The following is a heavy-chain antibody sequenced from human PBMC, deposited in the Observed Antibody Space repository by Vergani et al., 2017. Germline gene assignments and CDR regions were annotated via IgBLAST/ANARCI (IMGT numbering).Heavy chain of an antibody. CDR2: ISGSGGST. CDR1: GFTFSSYA. V-gene: IGHV3-23*01. D-gene: IGHD6-13*01. CDR3: ATDGSRRVVHFDY. Sequence: EVQLLESGGGLVQPGGSLRLSCAASGFTFSSYAMSWVRQAPGKGLEWVSAISGSGGSTYYADSVNGRFTISRDNSKNTLYLQMNSLRAEDTAVYYCATDGSRRVVHFDYWGQGTLVTVSS. J-gene: IGHJ4*02.